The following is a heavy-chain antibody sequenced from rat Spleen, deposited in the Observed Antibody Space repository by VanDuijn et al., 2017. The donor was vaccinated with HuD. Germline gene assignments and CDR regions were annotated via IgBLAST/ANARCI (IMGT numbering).Heavy chain of an antibody. J-gene: IGHJ3*01. CDR2: ITSGGSNT. Sequence: EVQLVESGGGLVQPGRSLKLSCAASGFTFSSFAMAWVPQAPKKGLEWVATITSGGSNTYYPDSVKSRFTISRDNAKSTLCLQMDSLRSEDAAAFYCATDGGMRGFAYWGQGTLVTVSS. V-gene: IGHV5-25*01. CDR1: GFTFSSFA. CDR3: ATDGGMRGFAY. D-gene: IGHD1-11*01.